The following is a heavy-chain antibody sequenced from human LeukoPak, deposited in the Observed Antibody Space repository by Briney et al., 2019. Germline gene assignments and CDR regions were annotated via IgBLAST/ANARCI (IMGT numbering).Heavy chain of an antibody. CDR2: IIPIFGTA. Sequence: SVKVSCKASGGTFSSYAISWVRQAPGQGLEWMGGIIPIFGTANYAQKSQGRVTITADESTSTAYMELSSLRSEDTAVYYCARAYCSSTSCVDGWFDPWGQGTLVTVSS. V-gene: IGHV1-69*13. J-gene: IGHJ5*02. CDR1: GGTFSSYA. CDR3: ARAYCSSTSCVDGWFDP. D-gene: IGHD2-2*01.